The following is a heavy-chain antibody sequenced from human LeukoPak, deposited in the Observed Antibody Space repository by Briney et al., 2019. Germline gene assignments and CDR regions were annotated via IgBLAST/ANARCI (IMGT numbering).Heavy chain of an antibody. D-gene: IGHD2-2*01. V-gene: IGHV3-23*01. CDR3: AKDLGYCSSTSCHYYYYMDV. CDR1: GFTFSSYA. CDR2: ISGSGGST. J-gene: IGHJ6*03. Sequence: GGSLRLSCAASGFTFSSYAMSWVCQAPGKGLEWVSAISGSGGSTYYADSVKGRFTISRDNSKNTLYLQMNSLRAEDTAVYYCAKDLGYCSSTSCHYYYYMDVWGKGTTVTVSS.